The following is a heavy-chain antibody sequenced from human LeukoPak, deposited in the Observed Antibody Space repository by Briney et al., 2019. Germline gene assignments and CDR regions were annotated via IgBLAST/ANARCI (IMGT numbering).Heavy chain of an antibody. CDR1: GFTFSSYD. CDR3: ARDWRKGSWYLVDY. CDR2: IWYDGSTK. V-gene: IGHV3-33*01. D-gene: IGHD2-15*01. J-gene: IGHJ4*02. Sequence: PGGSLRLSCAASGFTFSSYDMHWVRQAPGKGLEWVGVIWYDGSTKYNADSMKGRSTTSRDTSNNTLYMQRNSQAAEATAVYYCARDWRKGSWYLVDYWGQGTLVTVSS.